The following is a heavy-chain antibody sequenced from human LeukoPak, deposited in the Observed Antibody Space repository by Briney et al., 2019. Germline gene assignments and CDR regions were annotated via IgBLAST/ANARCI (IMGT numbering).Heavy chain of an antibody. D-gene: IGHD3-10*01. CDR2: LSSGDNT. CDR3: AKFPGDYYGSERGRGNYYFDY. Sequence: GGSLRLSCAASGFNVNSYYMSWVRQAPGRGLEWVSALSSGDNTHYADSVNGRFTISRDNSKNTLYLQLNSLRAEDTAVYYCAKFPGDYYGSERGRGNYYFDYWGQGTLVTVSS. CDR1: GFNVNSYY. J-gene: IGHJ4*02. V-gene: IGHV3-53*01.